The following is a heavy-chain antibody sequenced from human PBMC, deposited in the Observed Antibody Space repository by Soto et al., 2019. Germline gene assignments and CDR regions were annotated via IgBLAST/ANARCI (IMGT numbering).Heavy chain of an antibody. Sequence: SETLSLTCSFSGDSVTSHYLTWIRQSPEKGLEWIGYMHYTGFSHYNPSLKSRLTISVDRSKNQFTLQLTSVTVADTAVYYCARFPFDRSSWTNPRYFDYWGQGTLVTVSS. J-gene: IGHJ4*02. CDR3: ARFPFDRSSWTNPRYFDY. CDR1: GDSVTSHY. V-gene: IGHV4-59*02. D-gene: IGHD6-13*01. CDR2: MHYTGFS.